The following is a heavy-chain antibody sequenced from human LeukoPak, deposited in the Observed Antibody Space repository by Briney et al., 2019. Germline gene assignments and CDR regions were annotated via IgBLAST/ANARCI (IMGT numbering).Heavy chain of an antibody. Sequence: GESLKISCKGSGYSVSNYWIGWVRQMPGKGLEWMGIIYPGDSDTRYSPSFQGQVTISADKSISTAYLQWSSLKASDTAMYYRARRIYGGNSGGSFFDYWGQGTLVTVSS. CDR1: GYSVSNYW. D-gene: IGHD4-23*01. CDR2: IYPGDSDT. J-gene: IGHJ4*02. V-gene: IGHV5-51*01. CDR3: ARRIYGGNSGGSFFDY.